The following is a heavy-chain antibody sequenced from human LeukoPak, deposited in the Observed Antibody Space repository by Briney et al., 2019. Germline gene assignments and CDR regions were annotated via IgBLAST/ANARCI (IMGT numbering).Heavy chain of an antibody. J-gene: IGHJ3*02. V-gene: IGHV4-34*01. CDR2: INHSGST. Sequence: SETLSLTCAVYGGSFSGYYWSWIRQPPGKGPEWIGEINHSGSTNYNPSLKSRVTISVDTSKNQFSLKLSSVTAADTAVYYCASSARGDDAFDIWGQGTMVTVSS. CDR1: GGSFSGYY. CDR3: ASSARGDDAFDI.